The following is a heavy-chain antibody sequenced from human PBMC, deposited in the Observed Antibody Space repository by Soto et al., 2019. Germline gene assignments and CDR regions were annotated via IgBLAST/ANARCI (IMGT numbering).Heavy chain of an antibody. CDR1: TDSSSFTSSY. Sequence: XETLSLPCTVSTDSSSFTSSYWGWIRQPPGKGLQWIGSSSYNGGTFYNPSLKGRVVISFDTSKKQSSLQVTSVTAADTAVYFCARHRIEVVWRGFDFWGQGCPVTVSS. CDR2: SSYNGGT. J-gene: IGHJ4*02. D-gene: IGHD3-10*01. V-gene: IGHV4-39*01. CDR3: ARHRIEVVWRGFDF.